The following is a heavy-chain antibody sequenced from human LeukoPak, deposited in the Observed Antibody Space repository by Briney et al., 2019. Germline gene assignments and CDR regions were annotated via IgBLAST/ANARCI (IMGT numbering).Heavy chain of an antibody. D-gene: IGHD1-26*01. V-gene: IGHV1-3*01. J-gene: IGHJ3*02. CDR1: GYSFSNYA. Sequence: ASVKVSFKASGYSFSNYAIHWVRQAPGQRLEWMGWINAVNGNTKYSQKFQGRVTITRDTSASTAYMELSSLISEDTAIYYCARTGIVKPSTNVFDNWGQGTMVTVSS. CDR2: INAVNGNT. CDR3: ARTGIVKPSTNVFDN.